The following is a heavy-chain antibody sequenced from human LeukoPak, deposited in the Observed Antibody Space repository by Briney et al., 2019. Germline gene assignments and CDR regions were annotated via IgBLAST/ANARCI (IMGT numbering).Heavy chain of an antibody. CDR2: IRYDGSNK. J-gene: IGHJ4*02. CDR3: ARGQEYSSSWYDYDY. D-gene: IGHD6-13*01. V-gene: IGHV3-30*02. CDR1: GFTFSSYG. Sequence: GGSLRLSCAASGFTFSSYGMHWVRQAPGKGLEWVAFIRYDGSNKYYADSVKGRFTISRDNSKNTLYLQMKSLRAEDTAVYYCARGQEYSSSWYDYDYWGQGTLVTVSS.